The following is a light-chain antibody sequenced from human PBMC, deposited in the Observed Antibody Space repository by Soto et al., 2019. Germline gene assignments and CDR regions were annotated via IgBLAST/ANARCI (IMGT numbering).Light chain of an antibody. CDR1: SSDVGRYEY. Sequence: QSALTQPRSVSGSPGXXXXXXXTGTSSDVGRYEYVSWYQQHPGKAPKLIIYDVAERPAGVPDRFSGSKSGNTASLTISGLQAEDEADYSCCSFAGSYSYVFGGGTKLTVL. J-gene: IGLJ1*01. CDR2: DVA. V-gene: IGLV2-11*01. CDR3: CSFAGSYSYV.